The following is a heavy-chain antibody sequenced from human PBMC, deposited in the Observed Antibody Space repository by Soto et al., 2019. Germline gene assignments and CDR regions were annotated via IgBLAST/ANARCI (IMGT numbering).Heavy chain of an antibody. CDR3: AKATATGGGAFEI. V-gene: IGHV3-23*01. Sequence: PGGSLRLSCAVSGFICSSYDMSWVRQAPGKGLAWVSTILVGGSTHYEDSVQSRFTISRDTSKNTVYLHMNSLTAGDTAVYYCAKATATGGGAFEIYGQGTMVTVSS. D-gene: IGHD2-8*02. J-gene: IGHJ3*02. CDR2: ILVGGST. CDR1: GFICSSYD.